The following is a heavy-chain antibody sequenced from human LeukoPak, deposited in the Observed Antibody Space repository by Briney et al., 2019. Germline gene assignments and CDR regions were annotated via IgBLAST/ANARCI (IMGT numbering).Heavy chain of an antibody. J-gene: IGHJ5*02. CDR1: GFSFTIYA. CDR3: ARHYGP. CDR2: IYDSGST. V-gene: IGHV4-39*01. Sequence: GSLRLSCAASGFSFTIYAMTWVRQPPGKGLEWIGSIYDSGSTYYNPSLKSRVTISVDTSKNQFSLKLNSVTAADTAVYYCARHYGPWGQGTLVTVSS. D-gene: IGHD3-10*01.